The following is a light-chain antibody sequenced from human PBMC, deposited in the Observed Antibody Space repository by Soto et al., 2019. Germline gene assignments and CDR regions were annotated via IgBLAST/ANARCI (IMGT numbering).Light chain of an antibody. CDR2: AAS. J-gene: IGKJ2*01. Sequence: DIQMTQSPSSLSASVGDRVTITCRASQSISSYLSWYQQKPGKAPDLLIYAASSLQSGVPSRFSGSGSETDFTLTISSLQPEDFATYYCQQSYTTPYTFGQGTNLDIK. V-gene: IGKV1-39*01. CDR1: QSISSY. CDR3: QQSYTTPYT.